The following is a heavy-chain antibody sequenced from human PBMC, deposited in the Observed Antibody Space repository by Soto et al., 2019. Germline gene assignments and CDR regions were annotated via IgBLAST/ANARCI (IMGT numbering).Heavy chain of an antibody. CDR2: ISSSRSYI. Sequence: EVQLVESGGGLVKPGGSLRLSCAASGFTFSSYSMNWVRQAPGKGLEWVSSISSSRSYIYYADSVKGRFTISRDNAKNSLYLQMNSLRAEDTAVYYCAQASGELDYWGQGTLVTVSS. J-gene: IGHJ4*02. CDR3: AQASGELDY. D-gene: IGHD7-27*01. V-gene: IGHV3-21*01. CDR1: GFTFSSYS.